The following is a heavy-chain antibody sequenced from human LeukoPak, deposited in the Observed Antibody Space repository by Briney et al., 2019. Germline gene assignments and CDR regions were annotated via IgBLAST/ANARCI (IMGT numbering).Heavy chain of an antibody. D-gene: IGHD6-13*01. CDR2: ISGSGGST. V-gene: IGHV3-23*01. Sequence: PPGGSLRLSCAASGFTFSSYAMSWVRQAPGKGLEWVSAISGSGGSTYYADSVKGRFTITRDNSKNTLYLEMNSLRAEDTAVYYCAKDRRGGADYLLAAGYYYGMDVWGQGTTVTVSS. CDR3: AKDRRGGADYLLAAGYYYGMDV. J-gene: IGHJ6*02. CDR1: GFTFSSYA.